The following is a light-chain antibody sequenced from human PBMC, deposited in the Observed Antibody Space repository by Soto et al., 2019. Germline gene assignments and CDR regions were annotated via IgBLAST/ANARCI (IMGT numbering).Light chain of an antibody. V-gene: IGLV2-14*03. Sequence: QSVLTQPASVSGSPGQSITISCTGTSSDVGGYNYVSWYQHHPGKAPKLIIYDVSNRPSGVPIRFSGSKSDNTASLTISGLPPADKADYHCSSYTTSNTRQIVFGTGTKVTVL. CDR2: DVS. CDR1: SSDVGGYNY. CDR3: SSYTTSNTRQIV. J-gene: IGLJ1*01.